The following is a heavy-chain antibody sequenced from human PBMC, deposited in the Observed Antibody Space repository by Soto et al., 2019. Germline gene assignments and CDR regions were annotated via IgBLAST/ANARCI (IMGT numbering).Heavy chain of an antibody. Sequence: QVHLQESGPGLVKPSQTLSLTCTVSGDSVNRDDFYWSWIRQPPGKGLEWIGYIYSSGSTYYNPSLKSRLSLSIDASRNQFSLRLPSVTPADTAVYYCARSTGRYWGQGTLVTVSS. V-gene: IGHV4-30-4*01. CDR1: GDSVNRDDFY. CDR3: ARSTGRY. J-gene: IGHJ4*02. CDR2: IYSSGST. D-gene: IGHD2-21*01.